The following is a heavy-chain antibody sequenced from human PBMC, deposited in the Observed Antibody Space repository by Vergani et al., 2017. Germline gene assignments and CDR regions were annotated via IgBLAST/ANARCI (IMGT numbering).Heavy chain of an antibody. CDR1: GFTLSNYD. J-gene: IGHJ4*02. D-gene: IGHD1-26*01. CDR3: AKHFRGRSIDY. Sequence: QVQLVESGGGVVQRGGSLRLSCATSGFTLSNYDMQWIRQGPGKGLELVAFIQFDGSNQYYADSVKGRFTRSRDFTKNTLYLQMNSLRTDDTATYYCAKHFRGRSIDYWGQGTQVIVSS. CDR2: IQFDGSNQ. V-gene: IGHV3-30*02.